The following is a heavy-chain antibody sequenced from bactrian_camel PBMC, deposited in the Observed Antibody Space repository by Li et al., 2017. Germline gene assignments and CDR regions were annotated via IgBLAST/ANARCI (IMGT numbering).Heavy chain of an antibody. V-gene: IGHV3S40*01. CDR3: AAGLCGSLLWASSYQF. D-gene: IGHD1*01. CDR1: GYTDKPYK. J-gene: IGHJ4*01. Sequence: VQLVESGGGSVEAGGSLRLSCVASGYTDKPYKVAWFRQAPGKEREGVAAIYIDSGNAIYADSVRSRITISEDYAQHTVYLQINGLEPEDSVLYYCAAGLCGSLLWASSYQFWGQGTQVTVS. CDR2: IYIDSGNA.